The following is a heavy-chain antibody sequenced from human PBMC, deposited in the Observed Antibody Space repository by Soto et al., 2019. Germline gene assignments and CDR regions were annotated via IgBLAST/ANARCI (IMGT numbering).Heavy chain of an antibody. V-gene: IGHV3-30*18. CDR2: ILYDGSNT. CDR3: AKSRDGYSFYYFYGMDV. Sequence: QVQLVESGGGVVQPGRSLRLYCAASGFTFSNFGMHWVRQAPGKGLEWVAAILYDGSNTYYADSVKGRFTISRDNSKNTLYLEMNSLRAEDTAVYHCAKSRDGYSFYYFYGMDVWGQGTTVTVSS. CDR1: GFTFSNFG. J-gene: IGHJ6*02. D-gene: IGHD4-4*01.